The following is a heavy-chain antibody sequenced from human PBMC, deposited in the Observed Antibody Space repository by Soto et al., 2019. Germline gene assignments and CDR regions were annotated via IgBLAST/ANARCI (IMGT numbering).Heavy chain of an antibody. CDR1: GDSVSSNSAA. D-gene: IGHD3-9*01. J-gene: IGHJ1*01. Sequence: PSQTLSLTCAISGDSVSSNSAAWNWIRQSPSRGLEWLGRTYYRSKWYNDYAVSVKSRITINPDTSKNQFSLQLNSVTPEDTAVYYCARMDQLPDILTGYYMNEYFQHWGQGTLVTVSS. CDR3: ARMDQLPDILTGYYMNEYFQH. CDR2: TYYRSKWYN. V-gene: IGHV6-1*01.